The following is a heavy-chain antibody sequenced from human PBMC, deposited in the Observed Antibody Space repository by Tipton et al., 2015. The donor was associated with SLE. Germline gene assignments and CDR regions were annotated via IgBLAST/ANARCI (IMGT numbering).Heavy chain of an antibody. CDR3: AKDSTQLGYFDY. J-gene: IGHJ4*02. CDR1: GFTFSSYG. V-gene: IGHV3-30*02. Sequence: SLRLSCAASGFTFSSYGMHWVRQAPGKGLEWVAFIRYDGSNKYYADSVRGRFTISRDNSKNTLYLQMNSLRAEDTAVYYCAKDSTQLGYFDYWGQGTLVAVSS. CDR2: IRYDGSNK. D-gene: IGHD2-2*01.